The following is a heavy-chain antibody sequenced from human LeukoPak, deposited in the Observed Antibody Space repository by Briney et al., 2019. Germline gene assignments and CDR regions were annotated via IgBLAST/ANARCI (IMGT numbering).Heavy chain of an antibody. CDR1: GGSVSSGNYY. V-gene: IGHV4-61*03. D-gene: IGHD3-10*01. CDR2: IYYDDST. CDR3: ARGAVYYGAGSYFDY. J-gene: IGHJ4*02. Sequence: SETLSLTCTVSGGSVSSGNYYWTWIRQPPGKGLEWIEHIYYDDSTTYNPSLKSRVNISADMSKNHFSLKLSSVTAADTAVYWCARGAVYYGAGSYFDYWGQGTLVTVSS.